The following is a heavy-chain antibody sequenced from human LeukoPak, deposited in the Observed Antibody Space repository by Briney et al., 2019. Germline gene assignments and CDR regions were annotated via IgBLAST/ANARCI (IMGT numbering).Heavy chain of an antibody. CDR3: AKSSSFGELVDY. V-gene: IGHV3-23*01. D-gene: IGHD3-10*01. CDR1: GFTFSSYA. Sequence: QPGGSLRLSCAASGFTFSSYAVSWVRQAPGKGLEWVSAISGSGGSTYYADSVKGRFTISRDNSKNTLYLQMNSLRAEDTAVYYCAKSSSFGELVDYWGQGTLVTVSS. CDR2: ISGSGGST. J-gene: IGHJ4*02.